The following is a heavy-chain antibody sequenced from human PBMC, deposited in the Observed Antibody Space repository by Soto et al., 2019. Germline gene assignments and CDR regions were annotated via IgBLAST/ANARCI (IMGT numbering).Heavy chain of an antibody. V-gene: IGHV3-74*01. Sequence: RLSCSASGFTFSSYWMHWVRQAPGKGLVWVSRMNEDGGTTDYADSVKGRFTISRDNAKNTLYLQMNSLRVEDTAVYYCASDLSGREDVWGQGTTVTVSS. D-gene: IGHD3-10*01. CDR1: GFTFSSYW. CDR2: MNEDGGTT. CDR3: ASDLSGREDV. J-gene: IGHJ6*02.